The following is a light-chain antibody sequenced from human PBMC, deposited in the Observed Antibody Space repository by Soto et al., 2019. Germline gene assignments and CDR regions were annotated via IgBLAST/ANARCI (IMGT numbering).Light chain of an antibody. Sequence: EVVLTQSPATLSLAPGERATLSCRASQFLSSYLAWYQQKPGQPPRLLIYDTSNRATGIPARFSGSRSGTDFTLTISSLEPEDFAVYFCQQYYSTPPTFGQGTNLEIK. V-gene: IGKV3-11*01. CDR3: QQYYSTPPT. CDR2: DTS. CDR1: QFLSSY. J-gene: IGKJ2*01.